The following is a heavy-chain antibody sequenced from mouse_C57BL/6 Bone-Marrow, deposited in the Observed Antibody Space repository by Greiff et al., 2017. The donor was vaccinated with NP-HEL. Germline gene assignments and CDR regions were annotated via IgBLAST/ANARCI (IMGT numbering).Heavy chain of an antibody. CDR2: IYPGDGDT. CDR3: ARLSYSPFDY. Sequence: QVQLQQSGPELVKPGASVKISCKASGYAFSSSWMNWVKQRPGKGLEWIGRIYPGDGDTNYNGKFEGKATLTADKSSSTAYMQLSSLTSEDSAVYFCARLSYSPFDYWGQGTTLTVSS. D-gene: IGHD2-12*01. J-gene: IGHJ2*01. V-gene: IGHV1-82*01. CDR1: GYAFSSSW.